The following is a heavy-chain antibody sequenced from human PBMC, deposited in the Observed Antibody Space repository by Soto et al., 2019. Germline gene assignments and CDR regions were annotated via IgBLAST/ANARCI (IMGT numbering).Heavy chain of an antibody. J-gene: IGHJ4*02. Sequence: QLQLQESGSGLVKPSQTLSLTCAVSGGSISSGGYSWSWIRQPPGKGLEWIGYIYHSGSTYYNPSLKSRVTISVDRSKTQFSLKLSSVTAADTAVYYCARRYCSGGSCYPDYWGQGTLVTVSS. CDR2: IYHSGST. CDR3: ARRYCSGGSCYPDY. V-gene: IGHV4-30-2*01. D-gene: IGHD2-15*01. CDR1: GGSISSGGYS.